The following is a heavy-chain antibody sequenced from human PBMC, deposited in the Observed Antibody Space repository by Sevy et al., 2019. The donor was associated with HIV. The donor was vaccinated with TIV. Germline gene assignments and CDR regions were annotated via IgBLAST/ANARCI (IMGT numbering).Heavy chain of an antibody. D-gene: IGHD5-18*01. Sequence: GGSLRLSCAASGFTFSSYSMNWVRQAPGKGLEWVSSISSSSSYIYYADSVKGRFTISRDNAKNSLYLQMNSLRAEDTAVYYCARDGDTAMVTPDYYYYMDVRGKGTTVTVSS. CDR1: GFTFSSYS. CDR3: ARDGDTAMVTPDYYYYMDV. J-gene: IGHJ6*03. CDR2: ISSSSSYI. V-gene: IGHV3-21*01.